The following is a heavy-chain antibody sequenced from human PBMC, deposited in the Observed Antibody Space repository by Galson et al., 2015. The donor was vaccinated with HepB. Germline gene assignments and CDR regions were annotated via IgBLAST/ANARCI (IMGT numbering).Heavy chain of an antibody. J-gene: IGHJ3*02. Sequence: SETLSLTCTVSGASVSSGSYYWSWIRQPPGKGLEWIGYAYYSGSTSYNPSLKGRVTMSVDRSTNQFSLNLRTVTAADTAIYYCARVIPQSSGIDAFDIWGPGTVVTVSS. CDR3: ARVIPQSSGIDAFDI. V-gene: IGHV4-61*01. CDR1: GASVSSGSYY. D-gene: IGHD6-19*01. CDR2: AYYSGST.